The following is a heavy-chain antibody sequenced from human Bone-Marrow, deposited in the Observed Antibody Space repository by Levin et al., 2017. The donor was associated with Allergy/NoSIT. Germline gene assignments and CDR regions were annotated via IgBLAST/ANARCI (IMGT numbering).Heavy chain of an antibody. Sequence: GGSLRLSCAASGFTFDDYGMSWVRQAPGKGLEWVSGINWNGGSTGYADSVKGRFTISRDNAKNSLYLQMNSLRAEDTALYYCARDDCSGGSCCEDYWGQGTLVTVSS. D-gene: IGHD2-15*01. V-gene: IGHV3-20*04. CDR2: INWNGGST. CDR1: GFTFDDYG. CDR3: ARDDCSGGSCCEDY. J-gene: IGHJ4*02.